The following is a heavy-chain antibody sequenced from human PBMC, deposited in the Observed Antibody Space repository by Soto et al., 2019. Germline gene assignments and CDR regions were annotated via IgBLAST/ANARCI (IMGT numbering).Heavy chain of an antibody. D-gene: IGHD6-19*01. J-gene: IGHJ6*02. Sequence: SQTLSLTCAISGDSVSSSTSAWNWIRQSPSRGLEWLGRTYYRSRWYHDYAVSVRSRVIINPDTSNNQFSLHLNSVTPEDTAVYYCARDPGCYYGLDVWGQATMVTVSS. CDR2: TYYRSRWYH. V-gene: IGHV6-1*01. CDR3: ARDPGCYYGLDV. CDR1: GDSVSSSTSA.